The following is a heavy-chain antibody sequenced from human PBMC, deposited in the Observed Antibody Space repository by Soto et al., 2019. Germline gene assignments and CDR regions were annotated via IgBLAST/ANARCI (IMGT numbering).Heavy chain of an antibody. V-gene: IGHV1-18*01. CDR3: ARVTRLFIKNQTAQVLEYYSLDS. D-gene: IGHD1-26*01. CDR1: GYTFTSYA. J-gene: IGHJ5*01. CDR2: ISAYNGNT. Sequence: GASVKVPCKASGYTFTSYAIGSVRQAPGQGLEWMGWISAYNGNTNYAQKLQGRVTMTTDTSTSTAYMELRSLRSDDTAVYYCARVTRLFIKNQTAQVLEYYSLDSWGKGPLIT.